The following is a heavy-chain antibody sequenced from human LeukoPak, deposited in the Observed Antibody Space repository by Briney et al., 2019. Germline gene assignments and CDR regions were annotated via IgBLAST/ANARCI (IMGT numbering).Heavy chain of an antibody. CDR2: ISFDESDK. D-gene: IGHD1-1*01. CDR3: AKVMAERRTRTSCFDY. Sequence: GTSLRLSCTASGFTFSNYAIHWVRQAPGKGLEWVAVISFDESDKHYADSVNGRFFVSRDTPMNTVHLQLNNLTSEDTAVYYRAKVMAERRTRTSCFDYWGQGALVTVSS. J-gene: IGHJ4*02. V-gene: IGHV3-30*18. CDR1: GFTFSNYA.